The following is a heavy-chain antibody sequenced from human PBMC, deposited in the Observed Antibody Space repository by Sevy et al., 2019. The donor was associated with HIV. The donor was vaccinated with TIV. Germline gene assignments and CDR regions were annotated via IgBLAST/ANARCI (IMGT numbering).Heavy chain of an antibody. CDR2: LSFGWGKI. J-gene: IGHJ4*02. D-gene: IGHD2-8*01. CDR1: GFAFYDYS. Sequence: GGSLRLSCAASGFAFYDYSMSWIRQAPGKGLEWVATLSFGWGKINYADSVKGRFPISRDNSKNSFYLQMDNLRVEDTALYYCAREGCTRPHDYWGQGTRVTVSS. CDR3: AREGCTRPHDY. V-gene: IGHV3-23*01.